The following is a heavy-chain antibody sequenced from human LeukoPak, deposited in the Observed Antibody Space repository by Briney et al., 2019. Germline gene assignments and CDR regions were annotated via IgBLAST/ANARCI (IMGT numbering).Heavy chain of an antibody. Sequence: GGSLXLSCAASGFTFSSYGMHWVRQAPGKGLEWVAVISYDGSNKYYADSVKGRFTISRDNSKNTLYLQMNSLRAEDTAVYYCAKDGNGGAIDYWGQGTLVTVSS. CDR3: AKDGNGGAIDY. D-gene: IGHD1-26*01. V-gene: IGHV3-30*18. CDR1: GFTFSSYG. CDR2: ISYDGSNK. J-gene: IGHJ4*02.